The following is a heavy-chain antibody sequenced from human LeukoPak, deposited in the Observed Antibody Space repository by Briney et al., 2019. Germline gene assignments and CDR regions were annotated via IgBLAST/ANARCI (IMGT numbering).Heavy chain of an antibody. CDR2: ISYDGSNK. D-gene: IGHD2-2*01. V-gene: IGHV3-30-3*01. Sequence: GGSLRLSCVASGFTFSSYAMHWVRQGPGKGLEWVAVISYDGSNKYYADSVKGRFTISRENSKNTLYLQMNSLRGEDTAVYYCARDFCSSTSCCYYYGMDVWGQGTTVTVSS. CDR3: ARDFCSSTSCCYYYGMDV. CDR1: GFTFSSYA. J-gene: IGHJ6*02.